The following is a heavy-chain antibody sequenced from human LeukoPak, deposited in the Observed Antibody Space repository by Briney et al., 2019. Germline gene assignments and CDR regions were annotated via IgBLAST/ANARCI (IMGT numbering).Heavy chain of an antibody. Sequence: SETLSLTCAVYIDSFSNYHWNWIRQTPAKVMEWIGEVNESGGTNISPSLRSRVILSVDTSKNQFSLKLISVTVADTAIYYCARGQGATVPQVGKNWFDPWGQGTRVTVSS. V-gene: IGHV4-34*01. CDR3: ARGQGATVPQVGKNWFDP. CDR2: VNESGGT. J-gene: IGHJ5*02. CDR1: IDSFSNYH. D-gene: IGHD1-26*01.